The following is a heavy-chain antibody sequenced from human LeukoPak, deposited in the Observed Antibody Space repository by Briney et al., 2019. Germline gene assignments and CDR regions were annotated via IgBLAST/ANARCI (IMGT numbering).Heavy chain of an antibody. V-gene: IGHV3-7*01. CDR1: AFTFSIYW. CDR2: INQDGSET. J-gene: IGHJ4*02. CDR3: ARAATTGTVDY. Sequence: PGGSLRLSCAASAFTFSIYWMSWVRQAPGKGLEWVANINQDGSETYYVDSVKGRFTISRDNAKNSLYLQMDSLRAEDTAIYYCARAATTGTVDYWGQGTLVTVSA. D-gene: IGHD6-13*01.